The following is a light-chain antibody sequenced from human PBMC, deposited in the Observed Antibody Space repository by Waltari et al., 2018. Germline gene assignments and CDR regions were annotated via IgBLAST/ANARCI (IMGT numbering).Light chain of an antibody. Sequence: DIQMTQSPSSVSASVGDTVTITCRASQGISGYLAWYQQKPGQAPKLLISAASILQNGVPSRFRGSGSGTDFTLTISRLQPEDFATYYCQQANSFPLSFGAGTKVDIK. CDR1: QGISGY. CDR3: QQANSFPLS. V-gene: IGKV1-12*01. CDR2: AAS. J-gene: IGKJ4*01.